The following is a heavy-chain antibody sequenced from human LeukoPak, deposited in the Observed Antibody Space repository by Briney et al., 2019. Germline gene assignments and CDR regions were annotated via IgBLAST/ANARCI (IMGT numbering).Heavy chain of an antibody. CDR2: INHSGST. D-gene: IGHD4-17*01. J-gene: IGHJ4*02. CDR3: ARVPRLDYGVKTFDFDY. Sequence: SETLSLTCAVYGGSFSGYYWSWIRQPPGKGLEWIGEINHSGSTNYNPSLKSRVTISVDTSKNQFSLKLSSVTAADTAVYYCARVPRLDYGVKTFDFDYWGQGTLVTVSS. V-gene: IGHV4-34*01. CDR1: GGSFSGYY.